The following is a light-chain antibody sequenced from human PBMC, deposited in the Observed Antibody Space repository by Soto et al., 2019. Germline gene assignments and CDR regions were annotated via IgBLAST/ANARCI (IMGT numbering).Light chain of an antibody. CDR2: AAS. CDR1: QGISSY. J-gene: IGKJ1*01. Sequence: AIRMTQSPSSFSASTGDRVTITCRASQGISSYLAWYQQKPGKAPKLLIYAASTLQSVVPSRFSGSGSGTDFTLTLSCLQSEDFATYYCQQYYSYPRTFGQGTKVAIK. V-gene: IGKV1-8*01. CDR3: QQYYSYPRT.